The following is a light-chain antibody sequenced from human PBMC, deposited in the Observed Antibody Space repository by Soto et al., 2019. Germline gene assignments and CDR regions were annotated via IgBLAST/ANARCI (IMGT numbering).Light chain of an antibody. Sequence: EILLTQSPATLSLSPGERATLSCRASQSVSSYLAWYQQKPGQAPRLLIYAASNRTTGIPARFSGSGSRTDFTLTISSLEPEDVAVYYCQQRSNWPFTCGPGTKVDV. CDR3: QQRSNWPFT. CDR2: AAS. CDR1: QSVSSY. J-gene: IGKJ3*01. V-gene: IGKV3-11*01.